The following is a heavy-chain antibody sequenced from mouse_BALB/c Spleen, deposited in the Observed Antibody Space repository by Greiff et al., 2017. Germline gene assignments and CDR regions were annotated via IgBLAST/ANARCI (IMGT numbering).Heavy chain of an antibody. V-gene: IGHV1-69*01. Sequence: HVQLQQPGAELVMPGASVKMSCKASGYTFTDYWMHWVKQRPGQGLEWIGAIDTSDSYTSYNQKFKGKATLTVDESSSTAYMQLSSLTAEDAAVYYCARGATMITNWYFDVWGAGTTVTVSS. CDR3: ARGATMITNWYFDV. CDR2: IDTSDSYT. J-gene: IGHJ1*01. D-gene: IGHD2-4*01. CDR1: GYTFTDYW.